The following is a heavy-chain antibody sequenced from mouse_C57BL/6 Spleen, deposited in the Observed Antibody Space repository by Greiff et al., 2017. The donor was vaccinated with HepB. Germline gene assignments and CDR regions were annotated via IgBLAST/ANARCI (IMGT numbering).Heavy chain of an antibody. CDR2: IHPNSGST. D-gene: IGHD2-3*01. J-gene: IGHJ1*03. CDR1: GYTFTSYW. CDR3: ARWEDGYYVGYFDV. V-gene: IGHV1-64*01. Sequence: VQLQQPGAELVKPGASVKLSCKASGYTFTSYWMHWVKQRPGQGLEWIGMIHPNSGSTNYNEKFKSKATLTVDKSSSTAYMQLSSLTSEDSAVYYCARWEDGYYVGYFDVWGTGTTVTVSS.